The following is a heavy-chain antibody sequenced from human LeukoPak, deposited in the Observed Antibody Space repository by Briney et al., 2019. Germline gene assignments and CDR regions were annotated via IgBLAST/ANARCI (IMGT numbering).Heavy chain of an antibody. CDR3: AREDGYRYYFDY. Sequence: SETLSITCTVSGGSISSRSCYWSWLRQPAGKGLEWIGRIYTSGSTNYNPSLKSRVTISVDTSKNQFSLKLSSVTAADTAVYYCAREDGYRYYFDYWGQGTLVTVSS. CDR1: GGSISSRSCY. V-gene: IGHV4-61*02. J-gene: IGHJ4*02. D-gene: IGHD5-24*01. CDR2: IYTSGST.